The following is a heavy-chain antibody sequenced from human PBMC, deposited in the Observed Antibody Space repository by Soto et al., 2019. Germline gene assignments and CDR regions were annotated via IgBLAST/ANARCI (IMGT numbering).Heavy chain of an antibody. D-gene: IGHD3-10*01. CDR2: INAGNGNT. J-gene: IGHJ4*02. CDR1: GYTFTSYA. Sequence: ASVKVACKASGYTFTSYAMHWVLQAPGQRLEWMGWINAGNGNTKYSQKFQGRVTITRDTSASTAYMELSSLRSEDTAVYYCARELLWFGELFDYWGQGTLVTVSS. V-gene: IGHV1-3*01. CDR3: ARELLWFGELFDY.